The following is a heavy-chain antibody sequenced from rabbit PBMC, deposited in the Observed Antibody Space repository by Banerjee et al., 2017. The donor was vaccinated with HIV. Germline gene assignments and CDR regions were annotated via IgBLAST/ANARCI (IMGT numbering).Heavy chain of an antibody. Sequence: QEQLEESGGDLVKPEGSLTLTCTASGFSFRSSYWICWVRKAPGKGLEWMACIYADCSGSTSYASSAKGRFTISKSSSTTVTLQMTSLTAADTATYFCARDCGYAAYGYALTLWGHATLVTLS. J-gene: IGHJ4*01. CDR2: IYADCSGST. CDR3: ARDCGYAAYGYALTL. D-gene: IGHD6-1*01. CDR1: GFSFRSSYW. V-gene: IGHV1S45*01.